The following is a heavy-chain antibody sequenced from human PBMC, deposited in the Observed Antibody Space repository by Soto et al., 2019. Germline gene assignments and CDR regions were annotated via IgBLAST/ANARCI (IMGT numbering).Heavy chain of an antibody. CDR1: CGSISSYY. D-gene: IGHD3-10*01. Sequence: PSETLSLTCTFSCGSISSYYWSWIRQSAGKGLEWIGRIYNGGNTQYNPSLKSRVTMSADTSKNQFSLRLNSVTAADTAVYYCARDGSDSYGLDVWGQGTTVTVSS. CDR3: ARDGSDSYGLDV. J-gene: IGHJ6*02. V-gene: IGHV4-4*07. CDR2: IYNGGNT.